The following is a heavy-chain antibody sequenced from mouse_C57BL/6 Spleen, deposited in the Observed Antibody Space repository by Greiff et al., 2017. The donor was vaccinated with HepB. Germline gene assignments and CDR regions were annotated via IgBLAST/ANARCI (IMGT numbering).Heavy chain of an antibody. V-gene: IGHV1-55*01. CDR1: GYTFTSYW. Sequence: QVQLQQPGAELVKPGASVKMSCKASGYTFTSYWLTWVKQRPGQGLEWIGDIYPGSGSTNYNEKFKSKATLTVDTSSSTAYMQLSSLTSEDSAVYYCARGAFDYYGSSYPDWFAYWGQGTLVTVSA. CDR2: IYPGSGST. D-gene: IGHD1-1*01. CDR3: ARGAFDYYGSSYPDWFAY. J-gene: IGHJ3*01.